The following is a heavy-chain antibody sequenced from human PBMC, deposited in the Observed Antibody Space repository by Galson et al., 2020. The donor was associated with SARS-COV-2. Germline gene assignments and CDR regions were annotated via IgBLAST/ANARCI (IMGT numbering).Heavy chain of an antibody. CDR1: GFSLSSTGVA. CDR2: IYWNDDK. J-gene: IGHJ3*01. Sequence: SGPTLVKPTQTLTLTCTFSGFSLSSTGVAVDWIRQPPGKALEWLAVIYWNDDKLYSPSQKSRLTITKDTSKNQVILTMTNMDPADTATYYCAHSPENWGFVNAFDVWGQGTMVTVSS. D-gene: IGHD3-16*01. V-gene: IGHV2-5*01. CDR3: AHSPENWGFVNAFDV.